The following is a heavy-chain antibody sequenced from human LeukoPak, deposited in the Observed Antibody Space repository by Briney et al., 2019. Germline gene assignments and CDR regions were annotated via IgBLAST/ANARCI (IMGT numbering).Heavy chain of an antibody. D-gene: IGHD3-22*01. Sequence: GRSLRLSCAASGFTFDDYAMHWVRQAPGKGLEWVSGISWNSGSIGYADSVKGRFTISRDNSKNTLFPQMNSLRVEDTAVYYCARDQYYYDSSGYFYDFWGQGTLVTVSS. CDR1: GFTFDDYA. V-gene: IGHV3-9*01. J-gene: IGHJ4*02. CDR2: ISWNSGSI. CDR3: ARDQYYYDSSGYFYDF.